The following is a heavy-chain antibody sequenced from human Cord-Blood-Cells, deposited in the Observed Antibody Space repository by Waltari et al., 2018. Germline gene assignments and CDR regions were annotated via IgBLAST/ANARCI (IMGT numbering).Heavy chain of an antibody. D-gene: IGHD2-2*01. V-gene: IGHV4-4*07. Sequence: QVQLQESGPGLVKPSETLSLTCTVSGGSISSYYWSWIRQPAGKGLEWIGRIYTRGSTNINPSLKSRVTLSGDTSKNQFSLKLSSVTAADTAVYYCARDKGYCSSTSCYVWYFDLWGRGTLVTVSS. J-gene: IGHJ2*01. CDR3: ARDKGYCSSTSCYVWYFDL. CDR1: GGSISSYY. CDR2: IYTRGST.